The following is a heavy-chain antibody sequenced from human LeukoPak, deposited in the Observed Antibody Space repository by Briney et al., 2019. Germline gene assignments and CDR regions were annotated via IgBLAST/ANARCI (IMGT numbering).Heavy chain of an antibody. Sequence: ASVKVSCKASGYTFTSYGISWVRQDPGQGVEWMGWISAYNGNKNYAQKLQGRVTMTTDTSTSTAYMELRSLRSDDTAVYYCARRWHGPNWFDSWGQGTLVTVSS. J-gene: IGHJ5*01. CDR1: GYTFTSYG. CDR2: ISAYNGNK. CDR3: ARRWHGPNWFDS. D-gene: IGHD5-24*01. V-gene: IGHV1-18*01.